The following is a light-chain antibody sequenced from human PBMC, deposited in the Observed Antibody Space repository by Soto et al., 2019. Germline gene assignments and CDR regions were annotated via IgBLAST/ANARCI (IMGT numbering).Light chain of an antibody. J-gene: IGLJ1*01. V-gene: IGLV1-44*01. CDR3: ASRCYSVPGPFA. CDR1: SSNIGSNT. Sequence: QSVLTQPPSASGTPGQRVTISCSGSSSNIGSNTVNWYQQLPGTAPKLLIYNNNQRPSGVPDRFSGSKSGTSASLAIGGLQSEDEAAYYSASRCYSVPGPFAFGTGTKVTVL. CDR2: NNN.